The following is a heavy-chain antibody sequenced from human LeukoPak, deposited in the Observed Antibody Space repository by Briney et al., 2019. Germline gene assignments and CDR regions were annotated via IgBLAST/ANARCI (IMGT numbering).Heavy chain of an antibody. CDR2: ISAYNGAT. CDR1: GYSFTSYG. CDR3: ARQQLEWATIRNVGYYLYYYMDV. D-gene: IGHD1-26*01. V-gene: IGHV1-18*01. Sequence: ASVKVSCKASGYSFTSYGISWVRQAPGQGLEWMGWISAYNGATNHAHKFQGRVTMTTDTPTTTAYMELRSLRSDDTAVYYCARQQLEWATIRNVGYYLYYYMDVWGKGTTVTVSS. J-gene: IGHJ6*03.